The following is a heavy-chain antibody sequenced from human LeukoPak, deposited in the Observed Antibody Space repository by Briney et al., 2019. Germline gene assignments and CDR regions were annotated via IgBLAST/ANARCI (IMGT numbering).Heavy chain of an antibody. CDR2: MSGSDGST. D-gene: IGHD6-13*01. CDR1: GFRFSNFA. J-gene: IGHJ4*02. Sequence: HSGGSLRLSCAASGFRFSNFAMSWVRQAPGKGLEWVSTMSGSDGSTFYADSVKGRLIISRDNSKNTLYLQMNSLRVEDTAFYYCAEHENVMDSRSLFFDYWGQGTLVTVSS. V-gene: IGHV3-23*01. CDR3: AEHENVMDSRSLFFDY.